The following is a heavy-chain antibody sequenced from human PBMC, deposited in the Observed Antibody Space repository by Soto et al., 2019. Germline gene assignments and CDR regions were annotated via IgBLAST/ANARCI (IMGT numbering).Heavy chain of an antibody. J-gene: IGHJ4*02. V-gene: IGHV1-2*04. CDR1: GYTFTGYY. CDR2: INPNSGGT. Sequence: ASVKVSCKASGYTFTGYYMHWVRQAPGQGLEWMGWINPNSGGTNYAQKFQGWVTMTRDTSISTAYMELSRLRSDDTAVYYCAREGYCSGGSCYYFDYWGQGTLVTVSS. CDR3: AREGYCSGGSCYYFDY. D-gene: IGHD2-15*01.